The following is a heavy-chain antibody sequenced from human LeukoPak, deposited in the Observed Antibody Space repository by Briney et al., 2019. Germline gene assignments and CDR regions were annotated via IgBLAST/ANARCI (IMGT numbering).Heavy chain of an antibody. D-gene: IGHD3-22*01. Sequence: PGGSLRLSCAASGFTVSSNYMSWVRQDPGKGLEWGSVIYSGGSTYYADPVKGRVTISRDNSKNTLYLQMNSLRAEDTAVYYCARDLEGYDSSGSLWGGGQGTLVTVSS. CDR1: GFTVSSNY. CDR2: IYSGGST. CDR3: ARDLEGYDSSGSLWG. V-gene: IGHV3-66*01. J-gene: IGHJ4*02.